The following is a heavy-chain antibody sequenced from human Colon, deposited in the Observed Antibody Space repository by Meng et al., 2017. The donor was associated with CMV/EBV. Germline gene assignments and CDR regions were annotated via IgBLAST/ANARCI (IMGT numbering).Heavy chain of an antibody. D-gene: IGHD2-15*01. Sequence: GGSLRLSCAASGFTFSSYAMSWVRQAPGKGLEWVSVIYSGGSSTYYADSVKGRFTISRDNSKNTLYLQMNSLRAEDTAVYYCAKEGVAPAGHWGQGTLVTVSS. J-gene: IGHJ4*02. CDR3: AKEGVAPAGH. V-gene: IGHV3-23*03. CDR2: IYSGGSST. CDR1: GFTFSSYA.